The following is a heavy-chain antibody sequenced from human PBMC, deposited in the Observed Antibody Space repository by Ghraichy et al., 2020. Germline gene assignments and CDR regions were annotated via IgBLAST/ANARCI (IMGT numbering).Heavy chain of an antibody. J-gene: IGHJ4*01. CDR3: ARARSLGYCSTSSCWNHFDS. CDR1: GGSIDSGDYS. CDR2: IYHSGST. D-gene: IGHD2-2*01. Sequence: SQTLSLTCAVSGGSIDSGDYSWNWIRQPPGKGLEFIGYIYHSGSTYYNPYLASRLSMSVDTSKNQFSLRLTSVTAADAAMYYCARARSLGYCSTSSCWNHFDSWGHGTLVTVSP. V-gene: IGHV4-30-4*07.